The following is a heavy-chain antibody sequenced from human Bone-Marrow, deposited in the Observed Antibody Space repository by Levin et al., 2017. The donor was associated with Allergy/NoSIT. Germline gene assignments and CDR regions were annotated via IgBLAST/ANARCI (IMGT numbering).Heavy chain of an antibody. V-gene: IGHV3-33*08. CDR3: TRDRGEWGQFYFDY. CDR1: GFSFSSYE. Sequence: GGSLRLSCAASGFSFSSYEMNWVRQAPGRGLEWVAVISYDGGHKFYADSVKGRFTISRDNSKNTHYLQMNSLRAEDTAVYYCTRDRGEWGQFYFDYWGQGMLVTVSS. CDR2: ISYDGGHK. D-gene: IGHD1-26*01. J-gene: IGHJ4*02.